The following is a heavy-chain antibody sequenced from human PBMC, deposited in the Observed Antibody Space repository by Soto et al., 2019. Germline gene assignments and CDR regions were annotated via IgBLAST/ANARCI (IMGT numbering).Heavy chain of an antibody. J-gene: IGHJ6*02. V-gene: IGHV4-4*07. CDR1: GGSSSSYY. CDR3: ARDGVWFGELLSPAYGMDV. CDR2: IYTSGST. D-gene: IGHD3-10*01. Sequence: TETLSLTCVVFGGSSSSYYWSWIRQPAGKGLEWIGRIYTSGSTNYNPSLKSRVTMSVDTSKNQFSLKLSSVTAADTAVYYCARDGVWFGELLSPAYGMDVWGQGTTVTVSS.